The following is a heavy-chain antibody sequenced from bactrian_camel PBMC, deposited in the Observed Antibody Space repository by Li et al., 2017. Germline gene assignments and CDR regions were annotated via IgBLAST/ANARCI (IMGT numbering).Heavy chain of an antibody. D-gene: IGHD2*01. J-gene: IGHJ4*01. Sequence: HVQLVESGGGSVQEGGSLRLSCSVSGYTYSTACMGWFRQAPGKEREGVAVLNTDTGATLYVDSVRGRFTFSQDNAKETTTLRMTNLKPEDTGMYYCAAGWLFGHSINDALLRPTLFDSWARGPRSPSP. CDR1: GYTYSTAC. V-gene: IGHV3S1*01. CDR2: LNTDTGAT.